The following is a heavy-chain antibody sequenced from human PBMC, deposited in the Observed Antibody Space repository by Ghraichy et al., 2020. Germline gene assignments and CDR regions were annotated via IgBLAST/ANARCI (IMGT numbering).Heavy chain of an antibody. CDR1: GGSISSYY. J-gene: IGHJ6*01. CDR2: IYYSGST. D-gene: IGHD2-2*01. V-gene: IGHV4-59*01. Sequence: SETLSLTCTVSGGSISSYYWSWIRQPPGKGLEWIGYIYYSGSTNYNPSLKSRVTISVDTSKNQFSLKLSSVTAADTAVYYCARGEGGLGGGYCSSTSCYPGSGYYXXXXXXWG. CDR3: ARGEGGLGGGYCSSTSCYPGSGYYXXXXXX.